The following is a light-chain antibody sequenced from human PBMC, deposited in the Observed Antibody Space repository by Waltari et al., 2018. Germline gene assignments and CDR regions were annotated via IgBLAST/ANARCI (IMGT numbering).Light chain of an antibody. Sequence: QAVVTQEPSLTVSPGGTVTLTCGSSTGAVTSGHYPYWFQQKPRQAPRTLIYDTSNVHSWTPVLFTGSLRGGKAALTLSGAQPEDEADYYCLISFSGAEEIFGGGTKLTVL. V-gene: IGLV7-46*01. CDR1: TGAVTSGHY. CDR2: DTS. J-gene: IGLJ2*01. CDR3: LISFSGAEEI.